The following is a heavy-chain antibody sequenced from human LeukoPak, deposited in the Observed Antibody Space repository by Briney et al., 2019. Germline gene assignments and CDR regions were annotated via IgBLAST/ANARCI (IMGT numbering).Heavy chain of an antibody. CDR2: IYSGGST. CDR1: GFTVSSNY. CDR3: ARGVWRDYYTLDI. J-gene: IGHJ3*02. V-gene: IGHV3-66*01. Sequence: GGSLRLSCAASGFTVSSNYMSWVRQAPGKGLEWVSVIYSGGSTYYADSVKGRFTISRDNSKNTLYLQMNSLRAEDTAVYYCARGVWRDYYTLDIWGQGTMVTVSS. D-gene: IGHD3-3*01.